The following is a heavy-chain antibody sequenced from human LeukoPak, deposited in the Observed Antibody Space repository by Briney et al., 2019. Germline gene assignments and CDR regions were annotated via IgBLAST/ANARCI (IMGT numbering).Heavy chain of an antibody. CDR2: MNPNSGNT. J-gene: IGHJ6*03. Sequence: EASVKVSFKASGGTFSSYAISWVRQAPGQGLEWMGWMNPNSGNTGYAQKFQGRVTITRNTSISTAYMELSSLRSEDTAVYYCARGNYGDYYYYYMDVWGKGTTVTVSS. CDR3: ARGNYGDYYYYYMDV. D-gene: IGHD4-17*01. CDR1: GGTFSSYA. V-gene: IGHV1-8*03.